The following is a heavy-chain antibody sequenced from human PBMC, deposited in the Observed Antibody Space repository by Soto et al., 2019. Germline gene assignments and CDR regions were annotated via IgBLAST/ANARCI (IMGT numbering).Heavy chain of an antibody. CDR1: GLTFSNYA. J-gene: IGHJ4*02. V-gene: IGHV3-30-3*01. Sequence: PGGSLRLSCAASGLTFSNYAMHWFRQAPGKGLEWVAFISYDGTNRCYPDSVKGRFTISRGNSKNTLYLQMNSLKTEDTAVYYCARESSSTVTTGGGGSAKDYWGQGTLVTVSS. CDR2: ISYDGTNR. CDR3: ARESSSTVTTGGGGSAKDY. D-gene: IGHD4-17*01.